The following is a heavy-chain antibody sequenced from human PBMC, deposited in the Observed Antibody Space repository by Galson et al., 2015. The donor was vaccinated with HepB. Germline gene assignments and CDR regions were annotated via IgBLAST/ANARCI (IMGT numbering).Heavy chain of an antibody. D-gene: IGHD3-16*01. J-gene: IGHJ5*02. V-gene: IGHV3-7*01. CDR3: TRGLGDGNDLFRGWRNRTDFFDP. CDR1: GFNFKKYW. CDR2: IKEDGSET. Sequence: SLRLSCAASGFNFKKYWMHWVRQAPGMGLEWVAKIKEDGSETYYLDSVKGRFTISRDNVKNSLDLHMNSLRGEDTAVYFCTRGLGDGNDLFRGWRNRTDFFDPWGQGTLLIVSS.